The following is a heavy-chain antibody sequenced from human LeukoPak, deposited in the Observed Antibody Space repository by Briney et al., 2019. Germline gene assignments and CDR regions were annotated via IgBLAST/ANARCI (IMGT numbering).Heavy chain of an antibody. CDR2: IRSSGSII. J-gene: IGHJ4*02. V-gene: IGHV3-11*01. CDR1: GFSFSDYY. CDR3: ARASSRYTRSSYY. D-gene: IGHD3-16*02. Sequence: GGSLRLSCAASGFSFSDYYMSWIRQAPGKGLEWISYIRSSGSIIYYADSVKGRFTISRDTAKNSLYLQMNSLRAEDTAVYYCARASSRYTRSSYYWGQGTLVTVSS.